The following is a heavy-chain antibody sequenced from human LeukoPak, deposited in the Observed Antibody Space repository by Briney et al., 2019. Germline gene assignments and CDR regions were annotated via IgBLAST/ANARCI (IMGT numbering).Heavy chain of an antibody. Sequence: PGGSLRLSCAVAGFTFSRYGMHWVRQAPGKGLEWVSYISSSGSTIYYADSVKGRFTISRDNAKNSLYLQVNSLRAEDTAVYYCARGSDNYGGYVDYWGQGTLVTVSS. CDR2: ISSSGSTI. D-gene: IGHD2-21*01. CDR1: GFTFSRYG. J-gene: IGHJ4*02. CDR3: ARGSDNYGGYVDY. V-gene: IGHV3-48*04.